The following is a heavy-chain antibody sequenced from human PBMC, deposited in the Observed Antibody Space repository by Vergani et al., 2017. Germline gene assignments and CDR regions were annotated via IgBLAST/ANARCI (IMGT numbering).Heavy chain of an antibody. Sequence: QVQLQQWGAGLLKPSETLSLTCAVYVGSFSGYYWSWIRQPPGKGLEWIGEINHSGSTNYNPSLKSRVTISVDTSKNQFSLKLSSVTAADTAVYYCAREAIPSSAGSTPYAFDIWGQGTMVTVSS. CDR2: INHSGST. D-gene: IGHD2-2*01. J-gene: IGHJ3*02. V-gene: IGHV4-34*01. CDR3: AREAIPSSAGSTPYAFDI. CDR1: VGSFSGYY.